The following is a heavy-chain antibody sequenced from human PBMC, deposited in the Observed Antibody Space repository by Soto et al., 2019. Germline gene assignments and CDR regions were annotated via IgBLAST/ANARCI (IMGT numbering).Heavy chain of an antibody. CDR1: GFSFSSYG. Sequence: GGSLRLSCAASGFSFSSYGMHWVRQAPGKGLEWVAVIWYDGSNKNYADSVKGRFTISRDNSKNTLYLQMNSLRAEDTAVYYCASRSGWFFDYWGQGTLVTVSS. CDR2: IWYDGSNK. J-gene: IGHJ4*02. D-gene: IGHD6-19*01. CDR3: ASRSGWFFDY. V-gene: IGHV3-33*01.